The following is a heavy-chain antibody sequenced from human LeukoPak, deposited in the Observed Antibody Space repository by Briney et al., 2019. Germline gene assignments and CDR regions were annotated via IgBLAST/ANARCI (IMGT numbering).Heavy chain of an antibody. CDR2: IKQDGSEK. J-gene: IGHJ4*02. Sequence: GGSLRLSCAASGSTFSSYWMSWVRQAPGKGLEWVANIKQDGSEKYYVDSVKGRFTTSRDNAKNSLYLQMNSLRAEDTAVYYCARGRTIDYWGQGTLVTVSS. CDR1: GSTFSSYW. CDR3: ARGRTIDY. V-gene: IGHV3-7*04.